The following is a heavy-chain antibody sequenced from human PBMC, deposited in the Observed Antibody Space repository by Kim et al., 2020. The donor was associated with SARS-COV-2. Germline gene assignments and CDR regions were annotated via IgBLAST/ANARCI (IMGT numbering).Heavy chain of an antibody. V-gene: IGHV3-21*04. D-gene: IGHD6-13*01. CDR1: GFTFSSYS. CDR3: ARVGSSWYTDYYGMDV. Sequence: GGSLRLSCAASGFTFSSYSMNWVRQAPGKGLEWVSSISSSSSYIYYADSVKGRFTISRDNAKNSLYLQMNSLRAEDTAVYYCARVGSSWYTDYYGMDVWAKGPRSPSP. CDR2: ISSSSSYI. J-gene: IGHJ6*02.